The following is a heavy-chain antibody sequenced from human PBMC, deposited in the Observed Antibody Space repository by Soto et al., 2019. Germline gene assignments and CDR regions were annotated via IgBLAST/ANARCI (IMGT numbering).Heavy chain of an antibody. Sequence: ASVKVSCKASGYTFSSYAMHWVRLAPGQRLEWMGWIYTGNGNPKYSQQFQGRVTITRDTSASTAYMELSSLRFEDTAVYYCARSGSYHSVYYDYWGQGTLVTV. V-gene: IGHV1-3*04. CDR2: IYTGNGNP. J-gene: IGHJ4*02. D-gene: IGHD1-26*01. CDR1: GYTFSSYA. CDR3: ARSGSYHSVYYDY.